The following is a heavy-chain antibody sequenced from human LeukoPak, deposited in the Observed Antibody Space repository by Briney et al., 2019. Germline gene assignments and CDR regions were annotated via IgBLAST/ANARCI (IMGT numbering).Heavy chain of an antibody. CDR2: IGTAGDT. V-gene: IGHV3-13*01. CDR3: TRSSYDSSGSYYFDY. CDR1: GFTFTGYD. D-gene: IGHD3-22*01. Sequence: GGSLRLSCAASGFTFTGYDMHWVRQAIGKGLEWVSTIGTAGDTYYPGSVKGRFTSSRENARNSLYLHLNNLRAGDTAVYYCTRSSYDSSGSYYFDYWGQGTLVTVSS. J-gene: IGHJ4*02.